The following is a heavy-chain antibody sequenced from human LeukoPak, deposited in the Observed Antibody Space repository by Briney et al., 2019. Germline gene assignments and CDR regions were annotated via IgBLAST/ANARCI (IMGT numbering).Heavy chain of an antibody. D-gene: IGHD5-18*01. CDR3: ARPLGYSYGLTV. V-gene: IGHV1-24*01. CDR2: FDPEDGET. Sequence: GASVKVSCKVSGYTLTELSMHWVRQAPGKGLEWMGGFDPEDGETIYAQKFQGRVTMTEDTSTDTAYMELSRLRSDDTAVYYCARPLGYSYGLTVWGQGTLVTVSS. J-gene: IGHJ4*02. CDR1: GYTLTELS.